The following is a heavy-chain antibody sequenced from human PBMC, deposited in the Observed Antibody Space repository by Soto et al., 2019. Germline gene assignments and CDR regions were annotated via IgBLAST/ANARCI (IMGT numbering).Heavy chain of an antibody. V-gene: IGHV5-51*01. CDR3: ARFNYYGSYHFDY. Sequence: GESLKISCKGSGYSFTSYWIGWVRQMPGRGLEWMGIIYPGDSDTKYSPSFQGQVTISADKSISTAYLQWSSLKASDTAMYYCARFNYYGSYHFDYWVPETLLVTVSS. D-gene: IGHD3-10*01. CDR2: IYPGDSDT. CDR1: GYSFTSYW. J-gene: IGHJ4*03.